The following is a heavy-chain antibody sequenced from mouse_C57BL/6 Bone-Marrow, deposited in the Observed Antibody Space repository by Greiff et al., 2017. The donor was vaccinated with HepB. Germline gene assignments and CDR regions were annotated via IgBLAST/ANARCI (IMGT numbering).Heavy chain of an antibody. D-gene: IGHD4-1*01. J-gene: IGHJ3*01. V-gene: IGHV1-18*01. CDR2: INPNNGGT. CDR1: GYTFTDYN. Sequence: EVQLQQSGPELVKPGASVKIPCKASGYTFTDYNMDWVKQSHGKRLEWIGDINPNNGGTIYNQKFKGKATLTVDKSSSTAYMELRSLTSEDTAVYYCARCPYFWVRGWFAYWGQGTLVTGSA. CDR3: ARCPYFWVRGWFAY.